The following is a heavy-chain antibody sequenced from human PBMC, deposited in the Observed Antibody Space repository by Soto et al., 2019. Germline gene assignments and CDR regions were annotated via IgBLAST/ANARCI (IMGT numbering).Heavy chain of an antibody. J-gene: IGHJ4*02. CDR3: ARDGGRGGDLDY. CDR1: GFTFSNYW. CDR2: IKRDGSSI. D-gene: IGHD2-21*02. V-gene: IGHV3-74*01. Sequence: EVQLVESGGGLVQPGGSLRLSCAASGFTFSNYWMDWVRQAPGKGLVWVSRIKRDGSSISYADSVKGRVTISRDNAKNKLYLQMNSLRAEDTAVYYCARDGGRGGDLDYWGQGTLVTAS.